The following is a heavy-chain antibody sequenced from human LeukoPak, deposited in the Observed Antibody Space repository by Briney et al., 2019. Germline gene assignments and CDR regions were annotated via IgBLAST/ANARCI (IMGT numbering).Heavy chain of an antibody. V-gene: IGHV3-53*01. J-gene: IGHJ3*02. Sequence: GGSLRLSCAASGFTVSSNYMTWVRQAPGKGLQWVAVIYDGGNAYYADSVKGRFTITRDNYKNTVYLQMNSLSVEDTAIYYYARAPGSGIRKCGHDAFDIWGQGTMVTVSS. CDR2: IYDGGNA. CDR1: GFTVSSNY. CDR3: ARAPGSGIRKCGHDAFDI. D-gene: IGHD6-19*01.